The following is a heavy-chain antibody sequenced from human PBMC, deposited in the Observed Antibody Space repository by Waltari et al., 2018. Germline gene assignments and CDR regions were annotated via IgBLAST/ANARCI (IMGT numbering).Heavy chain of an antibody. D-gene: IGHD4-17*01. CDR1: GFTFSSYA. CDR3: AKDETTVTNSPTDY. V-gene: IGHV3-23*01. CDR2: ISGSGGST. J-gene: IGHJ4*02. Sequence: EVQLLESGGGSVQPGGSLRLSCAASGFTFSSYAMSWLRQAPGKGVQWVSVISGSGGSTYYADSVKGRFTISRDNSKNTLYLQMNSLRAEDTAVYYCAKDETTVTNSPTDYWGQGTLVTVSS.